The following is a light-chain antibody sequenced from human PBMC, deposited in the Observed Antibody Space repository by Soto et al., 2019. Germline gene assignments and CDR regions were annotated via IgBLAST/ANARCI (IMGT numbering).Light chain of an antibody. V-gene: IGKV3-20*01. CDR1: QSVSSSY. CDR2: GAS. Sequence: EIVLTHSPATLSLSPWEIATLSCRASQSVSSSYLAWYQQKPGQAPRLLIYGASSRATGIPDRFSGSGSGTDFTLTISRLEPEDFAVYYCQQYGSSPGTFGQGTKVDIK. CDR3: QQYGSSPGT. J-gene: IGKJ1*01.